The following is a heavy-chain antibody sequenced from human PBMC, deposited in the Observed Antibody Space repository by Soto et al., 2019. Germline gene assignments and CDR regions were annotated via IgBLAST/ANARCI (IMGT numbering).Heavy chain of an antibody. J-gene: IGHJ4*02. CDR2: IYYNGRT. CDR3: TRGKETFDY. V-gene: IGHV4-59*08. Sequence: QVQLQESGPGLVKPSETLSLTCTVSGDSISSYHWSWIRQPPGKGLEGIGYIYYNGRTDYNPSLKSRVTISLDTSKKQFSLKLTSVTAADTAMYYCTRGKETFDYWGQGTLVTVSS. CDR1: GDSISSYH.